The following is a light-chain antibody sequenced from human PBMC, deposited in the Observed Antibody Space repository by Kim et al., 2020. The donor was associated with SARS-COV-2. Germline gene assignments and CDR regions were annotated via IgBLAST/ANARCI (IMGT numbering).Light chain of an antibody. V-gene: IGLV3-1*01. CDR3: QAWDTSTNWV. CDR2: QDT. J-gene: IGLJ3*02. Sequence: VSPGQTASITCICDKLWDKFVSWYQQKPGQSPVLVIYQDTKRPSRIPERFSGSNSGNTATLTISGTQAMDEADYYCQAWDTSTNWVFGGGTQLTVL. CDR1: KLWDKF.